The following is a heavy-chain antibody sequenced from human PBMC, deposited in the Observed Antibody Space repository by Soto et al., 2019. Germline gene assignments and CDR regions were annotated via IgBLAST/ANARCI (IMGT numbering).Heavy chain of an antibody. D-gene: IGHD3-3*01. Sequence: PGGTLRLSCAASGLTFSDYYMSWIRQAPGKGLAWVAYISSSGSTIYYADSVKGRFTISRDNAKTSLYRQMNSLRAEDTAVNYCARDRRDYDFWSGYNYWGQGTLVTVSS. CDR2: ISSSGSTI. CDR3: ARDRRDYDFWSGYNY. V-gene: IGHV3-11*01. CDR1: GLTFSDYY. J-gene: IGHJ4*02.